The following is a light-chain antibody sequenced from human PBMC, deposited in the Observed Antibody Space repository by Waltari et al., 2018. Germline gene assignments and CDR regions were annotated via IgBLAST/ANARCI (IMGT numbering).Light chain of an antibody. V-gene: IGLV3-1*01. Sequence: SFHLTQTPSVSVSPGETAIITCSGETWGDKHVSWYQHKPGQSPVLLIYQDNMRPSGIPERFSGSNSGNTATLTISGTQALDEADYYCQAWHTNTFVLFGGGTKLTVL. CDR1: TWGDKH. J-gene: IGLJ2*01. CDR3: QAWHTNTFVL. CDR2: QDN.